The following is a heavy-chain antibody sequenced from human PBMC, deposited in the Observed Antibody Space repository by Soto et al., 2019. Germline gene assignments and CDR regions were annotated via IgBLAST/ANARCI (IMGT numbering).Heavy chain of an antibody. CDR2: IYHSGST. Sequence: QVQLQESGPGLVKPSGTLSLTCAVSGGSISSSNWWSWVRQPPGKGLEWIGEIYHSGSTNYNPSLKSRVTISVDKSKKQFSLRLTSVTAADTAVYYCARVSGSYYYGMDVWGQGTTVTVSS. CDR3: ARVSGSYYYGMDV. V-gene: IGHV4-4*02. CDR1: GGSISSSNW. D-gene: IGHD1-26*01. J-gene: IGHJ6*02.